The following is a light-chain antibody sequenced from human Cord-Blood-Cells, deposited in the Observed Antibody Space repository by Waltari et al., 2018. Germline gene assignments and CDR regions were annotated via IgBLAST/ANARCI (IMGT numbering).Light chain of an antibody. Sequence: DIVLTQSPGTLSLSPGERDTLSCRASQSVSSSYLAWYQQKPGQAPRLLIYGASSRATGIPDRFSGSGSGTDFTLTISRLRPEDFAVYYCQQYGSSPRTFGQGTKVEIK. CDR2: GAS. CDR1: QSVSSSY. V-gene: IGKV3-20*01. J-gene: IGKJ1*01. CDR3: QQYGSSPRT.